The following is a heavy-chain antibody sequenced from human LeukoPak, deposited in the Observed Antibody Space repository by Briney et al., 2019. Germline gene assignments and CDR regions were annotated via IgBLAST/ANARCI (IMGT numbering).Heavy chain of an antibody. D-gene: IGHD6-19*01. CDR2: IIPIFGTA. Sequence: ASVKVSCKASGGTFSSYAISWVRQAPGQGLEWMGGIIPIFGTANYAQKFQGRVTITADESTSTAYMELSSLRSEDTAVYYCARGVPGYDSSGWFSNWFDPWGQGTLVTVSS. V-gene: IGHV1-69*13. J-gene: IGHJ5*02. CDR3: ARGVPGYDSSGWFSNWFDP. CDR1: GGTFSSYA.